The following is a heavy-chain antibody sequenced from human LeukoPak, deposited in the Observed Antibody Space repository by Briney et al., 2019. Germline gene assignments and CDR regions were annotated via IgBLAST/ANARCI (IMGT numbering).Heavy chain of an antibody. CDR2: INPNSGGT. CDR3: ARSHGGITIRNWFDP. V-gene: IGHV1-2*02. J-gene: IGHJ5*02. Sequence: ASVKVSCKSSGGTFSSYAISWVRQAPGQGLEWMGWINPNSGGTNYAQKFQGRVTMTRDTSISTAYMELSRLRSDDTAVYYCARSHGGITIRNWFDPWGQGWLVTVSS. D-gene: IGHD3-3*01. CDR1: GGTFSSYA.